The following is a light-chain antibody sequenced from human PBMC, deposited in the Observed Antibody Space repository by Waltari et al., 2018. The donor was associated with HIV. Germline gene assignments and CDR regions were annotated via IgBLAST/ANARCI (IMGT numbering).Light chain of an antibody. V-gene: IGLV3-1*01. CDR2: QDT. Sequence: SYELTQPTSVSVSPEQTASITCSGDKLGDRYVCWYQQKPGQSPVLVIYQDTKRPSGIPERFSGSNSGNTATLTISGTQAMDEADYYCQTWDTTTVVFGGGTKLTVL. J-gene: IGLJ2*01. CDR3: QTWDTTTVV. CDR1: KLGDRY.